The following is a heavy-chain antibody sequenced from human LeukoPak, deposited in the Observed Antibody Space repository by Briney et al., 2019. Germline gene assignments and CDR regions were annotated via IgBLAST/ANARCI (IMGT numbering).Heavy chain of an antibody. J-gene: IGHJ4*02. Sequence: SETLSLTCTVSGGSISSYYWSWIRQPPGKGLEWIGYIYYSGSTNYNPSLKSRVTISVDTSKNQFSLKLSSVTAVDTAVYYCARLGRPVGYYFDYWGQGTLVTVSS. CDR3: ARLGRPVGYYFDY. D-gene: IGHD3-16*01. CDR1: GGSISSYY. V-gene: IGHV4-59*08. CDR2: IYYSGST.